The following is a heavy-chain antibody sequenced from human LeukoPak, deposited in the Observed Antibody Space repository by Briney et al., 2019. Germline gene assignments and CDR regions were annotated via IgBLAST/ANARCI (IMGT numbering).Heavy chain of an antibody. CDR2: ISSSSSYI. CDR3: ARAPTFSGWFDY. V-gene: IGHV3-21*01. J-gene: IGHJ4*02. D-gene: IGHD6-19*01. Sequence: FASSEFIVSGYNMNMIRKAPGKGLEWVSSISSSSSYIYYADSVKGRFTISRDNAKNSLYLQMNSLRVEDTAVYYCARAPTFSGWFDYWGQGTLVTVSS. CDR1: EFIVSGYN.